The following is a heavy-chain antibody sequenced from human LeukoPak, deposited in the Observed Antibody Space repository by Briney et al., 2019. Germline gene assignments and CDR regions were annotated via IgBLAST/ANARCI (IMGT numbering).Heavy chain of an antibody. J-gene: IGHJ4*02. V-gene: IGHV3-49*04. Sequence: PGGSLRLSCAASGFTFSSYEMNWVRQAPGKGLEWVGFIRSKAYGGTTEYAASVKGRFTISRDDSKSIAYLQMNSLKTEDTAVYYCTRDPGYNWNDLPVDYWGQGTLVTVSS. D-gene: IGHD1-1*01. CDR3: TRDPGYNWNDLPVDY. CDR1: GFTFSSYE. CDR2: IRSKAYGGTT.